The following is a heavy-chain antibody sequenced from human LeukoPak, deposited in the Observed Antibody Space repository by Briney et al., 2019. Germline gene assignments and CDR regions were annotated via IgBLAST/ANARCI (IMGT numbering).Heavy chain of an antibody. CDR1: GYTFTDYY. CDR2: IHPNSGDT. Sequence: GASVKVSCKASGYTFTDYYIHWVRQAPGQGLEWMGWIHPNSGDTKYAQNFQGRVTMTRDTSIDTAYMEMSSLKSDDTAVYYCARELSSPWDYDTFDYWGQGALATVSS. D-gene: IGHD1-7*01. V-gene: IGHV1-2*02. CDR3: ARELSSPWDYDTFDY. J-gene: IGHJ4*02.